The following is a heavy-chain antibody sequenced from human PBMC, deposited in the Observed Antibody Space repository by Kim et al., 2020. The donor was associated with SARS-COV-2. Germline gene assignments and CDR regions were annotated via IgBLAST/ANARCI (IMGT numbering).Heavy chain of an antibody. V-gene: IGHV4-31*03. CDR2: IYYSGST. Sequence: SETLSLTCTVSGGSISSGGYYWSWIRQHPGKGLEWIGYIYYSGSTYYNPSLKSRVTISVDTSKNQFSLKLSSVTAADTAVYYCARDNGGSSWYSVFDYWGQGTLVTVSS. D-gene: IGHD6-13*01. CDR3: ARDNGGSSWYSVFDY. J-gene: IGHJ4*02. CDR1: GGSISSGGYY.